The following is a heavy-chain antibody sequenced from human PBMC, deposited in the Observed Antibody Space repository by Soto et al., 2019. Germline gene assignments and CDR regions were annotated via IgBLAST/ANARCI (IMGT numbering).Heavy chain of an antibody. D-gene: IGHD4-4*01. Sequence: SSETLSLTCTVSGGSISSYYWSWIRQPPGKGLEWIGYIYYSGSTNYNPSLKSRVTISVDTSKNQFSLKLSSVTAADTAVYYCARDLPHDYSNYRMDVWGQGTKVTVSS. CDR1: GGSISSYY. V-gene: IGHV4-59*01. J-gene: IGHJ6*02. CDR3: ARDLPHDYSNYRMDV. CDR2: IYYSGST.